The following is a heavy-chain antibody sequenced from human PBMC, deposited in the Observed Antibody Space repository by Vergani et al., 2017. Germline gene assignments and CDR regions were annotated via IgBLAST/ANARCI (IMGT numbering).Heavy chain of an antibody. CDR1: GGSISSGSYY. D-gene: IGHD3-10*01. Sequence: QVQLQESGPGLVKPSQTLSLTCTVSGGSISSGSYYWGWLRQPAGKGLEWIGRIYTSGRTNYNPSLKSRVTISVDTSKNPFSLKLSPVTAADTAVYYCARDRTREYYGSGSYPRLWGQGTMVTVSS. J-gene: IGHJ3*01. CDR3: ARDRTREYYGSGSYPRL. V-gene: IGHV4-61*02. CDR2: IYTSGRT.